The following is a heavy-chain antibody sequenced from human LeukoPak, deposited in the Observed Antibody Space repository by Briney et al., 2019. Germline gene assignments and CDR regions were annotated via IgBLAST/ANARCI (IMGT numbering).Heavy chain of an antibody. CDR2: MNPNSGNT. CDR3: ARGRYYYNSSGSNWFDP. V-gene: IGHV1-8*01. D-gene: IGHD3-22*01. CDR1: GYTFTSYD. J-gene: IGHJ5*02. Sequence: VASVKVSCKASGYTFTSYDINWVRQATGQGLEWMGWMNPNSGNTGYAQKFQGRVTMTRNTSISTAYMELSSLRSEDTAVYYCARGRYYYNSSGSNWFDPWGQGTLVTVSS.